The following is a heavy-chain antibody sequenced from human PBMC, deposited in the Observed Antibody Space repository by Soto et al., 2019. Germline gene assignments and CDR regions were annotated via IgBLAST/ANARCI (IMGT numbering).Heavy chain of an antibody. CDR1: GYTFTGYY. J-gene: IGHJ3*02. Sequence: ASVKVSCKASGYTFTGYYMHWVRQAPGQGLEWMGWINPNSGGTNYAQKFQGWVTMTRDTSISTAYMELSRLRSDDTAVYYCARDRLRVDDILTGEPDAFDIWGQGTMVTVSS. CDR2: INPNSGGT. D-gene: IGHD3-9*01. CDR3: ARDRLRVDDILTGEPDAFDI. V-gene: IGHV1-2*04.